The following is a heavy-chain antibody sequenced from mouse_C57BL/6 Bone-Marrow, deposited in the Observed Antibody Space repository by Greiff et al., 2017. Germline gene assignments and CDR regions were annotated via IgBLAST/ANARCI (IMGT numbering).Heavy chain of an antibody. Sequence: QVQLQQPGAELVQPGASVKMSCKASGYTFTSYWITWVKQRPGQGLEWIGAIYPGSGSTNYNEKFKSKATLTVDTSSSPAYMQISSLTSEDSAVYYCARGSPDYWGQGTTLTVSS. J-gene: IGHJ2*01. CDR1: GYTFTSYW. CDR2: IYPGSGST. D-gene: IGHD6-1*01. V-gene: IGHV1-55*01. CDR3: ARGSPDY.